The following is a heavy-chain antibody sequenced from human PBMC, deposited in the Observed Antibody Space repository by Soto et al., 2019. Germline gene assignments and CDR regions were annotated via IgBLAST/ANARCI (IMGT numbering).Heavy chain of an antibody. V-gene: IGHV3-23*01. Sequence: EVQLLESGGGLVQPGGSLRLSCVVSGFTFSSYAMTWVRQPPGKGLEWVSSISGSGGTTYYADSVKGRFTISRDNSKNTLYLQMNSLRAEDTAIYYCAKPPDIVATTFSYCGLDVRGQGTAVTVSS. J-gene: IGHJ6*02. CDR1: GFTFSSYA. CDR2: ISGSGGTT. D-gene: IGHD5-12*01. CDR3: AKPPDIVATTFSYCGLDV.